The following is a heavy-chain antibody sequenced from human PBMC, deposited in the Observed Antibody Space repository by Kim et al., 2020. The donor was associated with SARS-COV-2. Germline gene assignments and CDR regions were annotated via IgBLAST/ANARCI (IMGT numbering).Heavy chain of an antibody. D-gene: IGHD3-10*01. J-gene: IGHJ4*02. CDR3: AREGIRGGPPDY. Sequence: DYAVAVKSRTTTNPDTSTNQFSLQLNSVTPEDTAVYYCAREGIRGGPPDYWGQGTLVTVSS. V-gene: IGHV6-1*01.